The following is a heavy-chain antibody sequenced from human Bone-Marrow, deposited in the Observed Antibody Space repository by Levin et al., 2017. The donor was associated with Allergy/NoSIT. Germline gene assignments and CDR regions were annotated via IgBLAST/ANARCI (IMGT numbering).Heavy chain of an antibody. J-gene: IGHJ4*01. V-gene: IGHV4-61*01. D-gene: IGHD2-8*01. Sequence: SETLSLTCIVSGASVSSRNYYWNWIRQPPGKPLEWLGYYYFAETTYNPSLRSRVIILAGPSKNQFSLKLSSVSAAATAFYYCARGAPANYGVGLFDFWGHGIPVTVSS. CDR3: ARGAPANYGVGLFDF. CDR2: YYFAET. CDR1: GASVSSRNYY.